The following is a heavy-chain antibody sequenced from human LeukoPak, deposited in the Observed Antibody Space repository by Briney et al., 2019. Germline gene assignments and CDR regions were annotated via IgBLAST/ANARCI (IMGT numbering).Heavy chain of an antibody. Sequence: GSLRLSCAASGFTFSDYYMSWIRQAPGKGLEWVSYISSSGSTIYYADSVKGRFTISRDNAKNSLYLQMNSLRAEDTAVYYCARVRAYSSSPKANNWFDPWGQGTLVTVSS. CDR1: GFTFSDYY. V-gene: IGHV3-11*01. D-gene: IGHD6-6*01. CDR2: ISSSGSTI. CDR3: ARVRAYSSSPKANNWFDP. J-gene: IGHJ5*02.